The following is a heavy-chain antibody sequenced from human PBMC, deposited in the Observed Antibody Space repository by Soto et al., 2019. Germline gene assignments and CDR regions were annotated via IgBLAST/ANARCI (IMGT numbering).Heavy chain of an antibody. V-gene: IGHV1-8*01. CDR1: GYTFTSYD. D-gene: IGHD4-4*01. Sequence: GASVKVSCKASGYTFTSYDINWVRQATGQGLEWMGWMNPNSGNTGYAQKFQGRVTITADKSTSTAYMELSSLRSEDTAVYYCARSQGSNYGYYYYGMDVWGQGTTVTVSS. CDR2: MNPNSGNT. CDR3: ARSQGSNYGYYYYGMDV. J-gene: IGHJ6*02.